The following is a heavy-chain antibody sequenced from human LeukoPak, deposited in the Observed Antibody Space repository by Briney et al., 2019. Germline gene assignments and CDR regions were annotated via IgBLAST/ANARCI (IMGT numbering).Heavy chain of an antibody. CDR3: AKGIYSSGWSYFDY. CDR1: GVTVSSNY. J-gene: IGHJ4*01. Sequence: GGSLRLSCAASGVTVSSNYMTWVRQAPGKGLEWVSTLSGSGITTYYADSVKGRFTISRDNSKNTLYLQMNSLRAEDTAVYYCAKGIYSSGWSYFDYWGHGTLVTVSS. CDR2: LSGSGITT. D-gene: IGHD6-19*01. V-gene: IGHV3-23*01.